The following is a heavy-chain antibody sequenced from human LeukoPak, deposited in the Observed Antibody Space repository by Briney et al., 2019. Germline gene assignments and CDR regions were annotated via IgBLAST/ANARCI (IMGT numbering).Heavy chain of an antibody. D-gene: IGHD5-24*01. CDR3: ARGAFLSNGYKAIRPWFDY. J-gene: IGHJ4*02. CDR2: IYYSGST. V-gene: IGHV4-39*01. CDR1: GGSISSSSYY. Sequence: SETLSLTCTVSGGSISSSSYYWGWIRQPPGKGLEWIGSIYYSGSTYYNPSLKSRVTISVDTSKNQFSLKLSSVTAADTAVYYCARGAFLSNGYKAIRPWFDYWGQGTLVTASS.